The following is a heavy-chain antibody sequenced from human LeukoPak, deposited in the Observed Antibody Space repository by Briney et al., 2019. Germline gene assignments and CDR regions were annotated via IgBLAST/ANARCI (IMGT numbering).Heavy chain of an antibody. Sequence: SCGASGYSFKSDGIRGVRQALGKRLEWMGWISAYNGKTNYAQKLQGRVTMTTDTSTSTAYMELRSLRSDDTAVYYCARDLVYSSSWPYYYYYYGMDVWGQGTTVTVSS. CDR2: ISAYNGKT. CDR1: GYSFKSDG. D-gene: IGHD6-13*01. CDR3: ARDLVYSSSWPYYYYYYGMDV. V-gene: IGHV1-18*01. J-gene: IGHJ6*02.